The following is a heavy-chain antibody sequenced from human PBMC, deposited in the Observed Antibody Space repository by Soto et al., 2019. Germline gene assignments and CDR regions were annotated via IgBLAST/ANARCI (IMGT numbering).Heavy chain of an antibody. CDR3: ARDPGYSYGYN. CDR1: GYTFTIYA. CDR2: INAGNGNT. Sequence: ASVKVSCKASGYTFTIYAMRWVRQAPGQRLEWMGWINAGNGNTKYSQKFQGRVTITRDTSASTAYMELSSLRSEDTAVYYCARDPGYSYGYNWGQGTLVTVS. D-gene: IGHD5-18*01. V-gene: IGHV1-3*01. J-gene: IGHJ4*02.